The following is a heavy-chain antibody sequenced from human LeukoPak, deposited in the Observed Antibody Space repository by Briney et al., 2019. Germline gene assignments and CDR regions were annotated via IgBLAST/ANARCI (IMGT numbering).Heavy chain of an antibody. J-gene: IGHJ4*02. CDR1: GGSISSSNW. V-gene: IGHV4-4*02. CDR3: ARHHVMIPLEF. Sequence: SGTLSLTCAVSGGSISSSNWWSWVRQPPGKGLEWIGEINHSGSTNYNPSLKSRVTISVDTSKNQFSLKLSSVTAADTAVYYCARHHVMIPLEFGGQGTLVTVSS. D-gene: IGHD2/OR15-2a*01. CDR2: INHSGST.